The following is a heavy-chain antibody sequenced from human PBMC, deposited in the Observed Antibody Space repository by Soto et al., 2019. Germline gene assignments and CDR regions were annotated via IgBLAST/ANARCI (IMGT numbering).Heavy chain of an antibody. CDR1: GGSISSYY. D-gene: IGHD3-3*01. J-gene: IGHJ6*02. CDR3: AGGVVIDYYYYYGMDV. Sequence: SETLSLTCTVSGGSISSYYWSWIRQPAGKGLEWIGRIYTSGSTNYNPSLKSRVTMSVDTSKNQFSLKLSSVTAADTAVYYCAGGVVIDYYYYYGMDVWGQGTTVTVSS. CDR2: IYTSGST. V-gene: IGHV4-4*07.